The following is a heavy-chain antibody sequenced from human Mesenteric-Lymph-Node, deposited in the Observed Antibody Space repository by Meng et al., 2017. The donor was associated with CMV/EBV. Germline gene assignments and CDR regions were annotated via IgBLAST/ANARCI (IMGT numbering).Heavy chain of an antibody. D-gene: IGHD1-26*01. Sequence: SVKVSCKAFGGTFSSFAITWVRQAPGKGLEWMGGFDPEDGETIYAQKFQGRVTMTEDTSTDTAYMELSSLRSEDTAVYYCATAVGAYAFDIWGQGTMVTVSS. CDR1: GGTFSSFA. J-gene: IGHJ3*02. CDR3: ATAVGAYAFDI. V-gene: IGHV1-24*01. CDR2: FDPEDGET.